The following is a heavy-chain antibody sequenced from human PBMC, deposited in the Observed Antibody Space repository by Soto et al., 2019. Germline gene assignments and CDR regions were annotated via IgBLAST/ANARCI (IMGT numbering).Heavy chain of an antibody. CDR1: GVTFSSYD. Sequence: QVQLVQSGAEVKKPGSSVKVSCNASGVTFSSYDISWVRQAPGQGLEWMGGIIPIFGTANYAQKFQGRVTINADESTSTAYREVSSLRSDGTAVYYCSGVAEVAVREAAEGFQRWGQGNLVTVSS. V-gene: IGHV1-69*01. CDR2: IIPIFGTA. CDR3: SGVAEVAVREAAEGFQR. J-gene: IGHJ1*01. D-gene: IGHD2-15*01.